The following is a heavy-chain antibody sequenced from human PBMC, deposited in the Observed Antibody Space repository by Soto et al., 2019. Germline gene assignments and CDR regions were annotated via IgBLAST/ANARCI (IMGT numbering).Heavy chain of an antibody. Sequence: PGGSLRLSCAASGFTFSSFAMSWVRQAPGKGLKWVSGIGSSGDTTHLADSVKGRFTISRDNSRNTLYLQMNSLRVDDTAVYYCGKDPNGDYIGAFDICGQGTMVTVSS. CDR1: GFTFSSFA. CDR2: IGSSGDTT. J-gene: IGHJ3*02. CDR3: GKDPNGDYIGAFDI. D-gene: IGHD2-21*02. V-gene: IGHV3-23*01.